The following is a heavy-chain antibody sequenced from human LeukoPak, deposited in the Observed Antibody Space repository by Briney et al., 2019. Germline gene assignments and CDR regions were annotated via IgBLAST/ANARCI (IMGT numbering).Heavy chain of an antibody. CDR3: ARGAIPRRAFEFDP. CDR2: INPNSGGT. D-gene: IGHD2-2*02. Sequence: GASVKVSCKASGYTFTGYYMHWVRQAPGQGLEWMGWINPNSGGTNYAQKFQGRVTMTRDTSISTAYMELSRLRSDDTAVYYCARGAIPRRAFEFDPWGQGTLVTVSS. V-gene: IGHV1-2*02. J-gene: IGHJ5*02. CDR1: GYTFTGYY.